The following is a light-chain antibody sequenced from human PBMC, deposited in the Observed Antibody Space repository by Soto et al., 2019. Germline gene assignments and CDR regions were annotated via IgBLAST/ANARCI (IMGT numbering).Light chain of an antibody. CDR2: NTN. V-gene: IGLV8-61*01. CDR1: SGSVSSRNY. Sequence: QAVVTQEPSFSVSSGGTVTLTCGLTSGSVSSRNYPSWYQQIPGQAPRTLIYNTNTRSSGVPDRFSGSILGNKAALTITGAQADDESESYCVLYVGNGIHWVFGGGTKVTVL. CDR3: VLYVGNGIHWV. J-gene: IGLJ3*02.